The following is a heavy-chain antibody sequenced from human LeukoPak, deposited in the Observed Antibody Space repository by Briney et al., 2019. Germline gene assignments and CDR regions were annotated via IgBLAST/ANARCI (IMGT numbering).Heavy chain of an antibody. Sequence: GGSLRLSCAASGFTFSNAWMSWVRQAPGKGLEWVGRIKSKTDGGTTDYAAPVKGRFTISRDDSKNTLYLQMNSLKTEDTAVYYCTTDPWYSSSWYEGENWFDPWGQGTLVTVSS. J-gene: IGHJ5*02. CDR1: GFTFSNAW. V-gene: IGHV3-15*01. D-gene: IGHD6-13*01. CDR2: IKSKTDGGTT. CDR3: TTDPWYSSSWYEGENWFDP.